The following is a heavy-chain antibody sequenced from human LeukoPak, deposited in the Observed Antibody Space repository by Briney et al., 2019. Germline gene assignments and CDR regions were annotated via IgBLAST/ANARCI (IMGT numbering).Heavy chain of an antibody. J-gene: IGHJ1*01. CDR3: ARGPGVVVARRTEYFQH. V-gene: IGHV1-69*05. Sequence: SVKVSCKASGGTFSSYAISWVRQAPGQGLEWMGGIISIFGTANYAQKFQGRVTITTDESTSTAYMELSSLRSEDTTVYYCARGPGVVVARRTEYFQHWGQGTLVTVSS. CDR2: IISIFGTA. CDR1: GGTFSSYA. D-gene: IGHD3-22*01.